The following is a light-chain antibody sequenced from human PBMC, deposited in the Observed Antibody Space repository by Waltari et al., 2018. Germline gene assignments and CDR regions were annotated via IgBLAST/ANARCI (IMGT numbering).Light chain of an antibody. CDR3: QQYNSYSPWT. Sequence: IQLTQSPSSLSASVGDRVTIPCRASQGISSYLAWYQQKPGKAPKLLIYAASTLQSGVPSRFSGSGSGTDFTLTISSLQPDDFATYYCQQYNSYSPWTFGPGTKVEIK. V-gene: IGKV1-9*01. J-gene: IGKJ1*01. CDR2: AAS. CDR1: QGISSY.